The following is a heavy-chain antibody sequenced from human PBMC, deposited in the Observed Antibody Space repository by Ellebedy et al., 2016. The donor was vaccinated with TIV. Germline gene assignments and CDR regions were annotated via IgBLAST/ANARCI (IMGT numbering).Heavy chain of an antibody. D-gene: IGHD2-8*02. CDR2: IGSSAYTT. V-gene: IGHV3-23*01. CDR3: AKDVRYTTGWGGALDI. J-gene: IGHJ3*02. Sequence: PGGSLRLSCAASGFNFGGHAMKWVRQAPGKGLEWVSPIGSSAYTTHYADSVKGLFTISRDNSRNTLYVQMNSLRGEDTAVYFCAKDVRYTTGWGGALDIWGQGAMVTVSS. CDR1: GFNFGGHA.